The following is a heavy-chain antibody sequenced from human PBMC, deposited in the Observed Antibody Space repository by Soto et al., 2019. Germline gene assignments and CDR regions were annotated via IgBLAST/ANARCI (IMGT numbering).Heavy chain of an antibody. J-gene: IGHJ4*02. CDR2: IYYSGST. CDR3: TRLYGSGRLGGVY. Sequence: QVQLQESGPGLVKPAETLSLTSIVSGGSISTDNYYWAWIRQPPGKGLEWIGSIYYSGSTNYNPSLKSRVTMCVDTSMNQFSLKLTSVTAADTAVYYCTRLYGSGRLGGVYWGQGTLVSVSS. V-gene: IGHV4-39*01. CDR1: GGSISTDNYY. D-gene: IGHD3-10*01.